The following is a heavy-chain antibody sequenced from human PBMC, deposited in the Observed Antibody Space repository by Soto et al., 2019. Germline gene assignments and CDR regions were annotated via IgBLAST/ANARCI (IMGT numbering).Heavy chain of an antibody. CDR3: AREYSSRWYRVRGDYYYGKDV. D-gene: IGHD6-13*01. CDR2: IYHSGST. Sequence: SETLSLTCAVSGYSISSGYYWGWIRQPPGKGLEWIGSIYHSGSTYYNPSLKSRVTISVDTSKNQFSLKLSSVTAADTAVSYCAREYSSRWYRVRGDYYYGKDVWGQGTTVTVPS. V-gene: IGHV4-38-2*02. J-gene: IGHJ6*01. CDR1: GYSISSGYY.